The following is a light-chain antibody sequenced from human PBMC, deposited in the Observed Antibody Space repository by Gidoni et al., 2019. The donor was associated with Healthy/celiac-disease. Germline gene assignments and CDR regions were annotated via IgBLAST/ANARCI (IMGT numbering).Light chain of an antibody. CDR2: AAS. CDR3: QQSYSTPPYT. Sequence: DIQMTQSPSSLSESIVDRVTITCRASQSISSYLNWYQQKPGKAPKLLIYAASSLQSGVPSRFSGSGSGTDFTLTISSLQPEDFATYYCQQSYSTPPYTFGQGTKLEIK. J-gene: IGKJ2*01. V-gene: IGKV1-39*01. CDR1: QSISSY.